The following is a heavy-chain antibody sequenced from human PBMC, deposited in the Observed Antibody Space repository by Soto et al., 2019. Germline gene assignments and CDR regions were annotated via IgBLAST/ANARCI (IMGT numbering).Heavy chain of an antibody. D-gene: IGHD3-22*01. CDR2: IDPSDSYT. V-gene: IGHV5-10-1*01. Sequence: GESLKISCKGSGYSFTSYWITWVRQMPGKGLEWMGRIDPSDSYTNYSPSFHGHVTMSVDRSTSTAYLQWGSLKASDTAMYYCVRVPIGHSDDSGYSDSWGQGTQVTVSS. CDR3: VRVPIGHSDDSGYSDS. J-gene: IGHJ5*01. CDR1: GYSFTSYW.